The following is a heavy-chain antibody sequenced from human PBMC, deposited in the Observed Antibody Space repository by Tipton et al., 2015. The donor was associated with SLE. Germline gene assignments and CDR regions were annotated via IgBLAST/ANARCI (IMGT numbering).Heavy chain of an antibody. CDR3: ARREWLLGEYNWFDP. Sequence: SLRLSCAASGFTFSDYYMSWIRQAPGKGLEWVSYISSSSSYTNYADSVKGQFTISRDNAKNSLYLQMNSLRAEDTAVYYCARREWLLGEYNWFDPWGQGTLVTVSS. V-gene: IGHV3-11*03. CDR2: ISSSSSYT. CDR1: GFTFSDYY. D-gene: IGHD3-3*01. J-gene: IGHJ5*02.